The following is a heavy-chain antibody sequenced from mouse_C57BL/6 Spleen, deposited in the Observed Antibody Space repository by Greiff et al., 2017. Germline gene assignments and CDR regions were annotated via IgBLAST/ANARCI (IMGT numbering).Heavy chain of an antibody. CDR2: IDPSDSYT. D-gene: IGHD1-1*01. CDR3: ARHYDGSSYRYFDV. Sequence: QVQLQQPGAELVKPGASVKLSCKASGYTFTSYWMQWVKQRPGQGLEWIGEIDPSDSYTNYNQKFKGKATLTVDTSSSTAYMQLSSLTSEDPAVYYCARHYDGSSYRYFDVWGTGTTVTVSS. J-gene: IGHJ1*03. CDR1: GYTFTSYW. V-gene: IGHV1-50*01.